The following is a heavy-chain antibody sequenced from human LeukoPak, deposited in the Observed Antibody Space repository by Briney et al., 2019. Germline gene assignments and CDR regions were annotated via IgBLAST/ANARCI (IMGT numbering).Heavy chain of an antibody. V-gene: IGHV4-34*01. CDR3: ARAVVVVTATHRDGMDV. CDR2: INHSGST. D-gene: IGHD2-21*02. J-gene: IGHJ6*02. CDR1: GGSFSGYY. Sequence: SETLSLTCAVYGGSFSGYYWSWIRQPPGKGLEWIGEINHSGSTNYSPSLKSRVTISVDTSKNQFSLKLSSVTAADTAVYYCARAVVVVTATHRDGMDVWGQGTTVTVSS.